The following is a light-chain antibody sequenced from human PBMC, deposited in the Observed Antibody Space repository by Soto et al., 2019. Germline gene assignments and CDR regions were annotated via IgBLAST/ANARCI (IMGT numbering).Light chain of an antibody. V-gene: IGKV3-15*01. Sequence: EIVMTQSPATLSVSPGERATISCRASQSVSSNLAWYQHKPGQAPRLLIYGASTRATGIPARFSGSGSGTDFTLTISSLQSEDFAVYYCQQYNNWPITFGQGTRLEIK. CDR1: QSVSSN. CDR2: GAS. CDR3: QQYNNWPIT. J-gene: IGKJ5*01.